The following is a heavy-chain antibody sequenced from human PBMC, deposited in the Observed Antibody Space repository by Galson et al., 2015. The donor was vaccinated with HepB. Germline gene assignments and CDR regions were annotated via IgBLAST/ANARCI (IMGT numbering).Heavy chain of an antibody. J-gene: IGHJ6*02. Sequence: KVSCKASGYIFTSYWIGWVRQMPGKGLEWMGIIYPGDSDTRYSPSFQGQVTISADKSISTAYLQWSSLKASDTAMYYCARLDIVATHYYGMDVWGQGTTVTVSS. CDR1: GYIFTSYW. V-gene: IGHV5-51*01. D-gene: IGHD5-12*01. CDR2: IYPGDSDT. CDR3: ARLDIVATHYYGMDV.